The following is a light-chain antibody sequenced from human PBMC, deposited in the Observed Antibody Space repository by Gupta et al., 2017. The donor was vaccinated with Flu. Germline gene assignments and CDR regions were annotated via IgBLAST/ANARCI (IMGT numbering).Light chain of an antibody. CDR1: QTVLYSTNSKNY. J-gene: IGKJ4*01. V-gene: IGKV4-1*01. Sequence: DIVMTQSPDSLAVSLGERATINCKSSQTVLYSTNSKNYLAWYQQKPGQPPKLLIYWASTRKSGVPDRFSGSGSGTDFTLTISSLQAEDVAIYYCQQHYTTPVTFGGGTKVEIK. CDR3: QQHYTTPVT. CDR2: WAS.